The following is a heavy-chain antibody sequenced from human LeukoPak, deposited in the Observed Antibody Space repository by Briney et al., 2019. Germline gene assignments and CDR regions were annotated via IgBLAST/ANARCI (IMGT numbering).Heavy chain of an antibody. CDR3: ARDRTTYYYYGMDV. V-gene: IGHV3-7*01. J-gene: IGHJ6*02. Sequence: GGSLRLSCAASGFTLSTYWMTWVRQAPGKGLEWVANIKQDGSEKYYVDSVKGRFTISRDNAKNSLYLQMNSLRAEDTAVYYCARDRTTYYYYGMDVWGQGTTVTVSS. CDR1: GFTLSTYW. CDR2: IKQDGSEK. D-gene: IGHD1-7*01.